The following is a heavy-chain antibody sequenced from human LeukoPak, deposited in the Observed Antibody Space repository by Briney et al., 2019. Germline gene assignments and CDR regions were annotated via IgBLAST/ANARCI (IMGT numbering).Heavy chain of an antibody. CDR1: EFTFSSYA. CDR2: ISGSGGST. V-gene: IGHV3-23*01. CDR3: AKARRIQLWLS. J-gene: IGHJ5*02. Sequence: GGSLRLSCAASEFTFSSYAMSWVRQAPGKGLEWVSAISGSGGSTYYADSVKGRFTISRDNSKNTLYLQMNSLRAEDTAVYYCAKARRIQLWLSWGQGTLVTVSS. D-gene: IGHD5-18*01.